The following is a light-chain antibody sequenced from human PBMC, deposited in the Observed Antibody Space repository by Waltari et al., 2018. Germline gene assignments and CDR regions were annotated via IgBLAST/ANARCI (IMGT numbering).Light chain of an antibody. V-gene: IGLV6-57*04. CDR1: SGSIANYY. CDR2: GDD. J-gene: IGLJ2*01. Sequence: NFMLTQPHSVSESPGKTVTISCTRSSGSIANYYVQWYQPRPGSAPPKLNYGDDLRPSGVPDRFAGSIDSSSNSASLTISGLKTEDEADYYCQSYDDTTNQVFGGGTKLTVL. CDR3: QSYDDTTNQV.